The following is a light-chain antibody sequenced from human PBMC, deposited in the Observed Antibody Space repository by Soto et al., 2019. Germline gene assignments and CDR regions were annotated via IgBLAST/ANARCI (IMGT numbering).Light chain of an antibody. CDR2: GAS. Sequence: EIVLTQSPDTLSLSPGESATLSCRASQSVSSNYLAWYQQKPGRAPRLLIYGASNRATGIPDRLSGSGSGTDFTLTISILEPEDFAVFYCQQYDDSITFGQGTRLEIE. V-gene: IGKV3-20*01. CDR3: QQYDDSIT. CDR1: QSVSSNY. J-gene: IGKJ5*01.